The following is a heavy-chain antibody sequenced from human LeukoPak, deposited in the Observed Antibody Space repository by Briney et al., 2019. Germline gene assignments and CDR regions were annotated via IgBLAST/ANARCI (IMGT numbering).Heavy chain of an antibody. CDR1: GFTFSSYA. Sequence: GGSLRLSCAASGFTFSSYAMHWVRQAPGKGLEWVAVILYDGSNKYYADSVKGRFTISRDNSKNTLYLQMNSLRAEDTAVYYCARVPSSSGSYPFDYWGQGTLVTVSS. CDR2: ILYDGSNK. CDR3: ARVPSSSGSYPFDY. J-gene: IGHJ4*02. V-gene: IGHV3-30-3*01. D-gene: IGHD3-10*01.